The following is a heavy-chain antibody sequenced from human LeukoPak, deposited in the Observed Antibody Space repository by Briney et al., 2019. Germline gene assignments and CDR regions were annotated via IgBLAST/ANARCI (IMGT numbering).Heavy chain of an antibody. CDR3: AREPHGSGNYYYYYGMDV. V-gene: IGHV3-30*04. CDR1: GFTFSSYA. J-gene: IGHJ6*02. Sequence: GGSLRLSCAASGFTFSSYAMHWVRQAPGKGLEWVAVISYDGSNKYYADSVKGRFTISRDNSKNTLYLQMNSLRAEDTAVYYCAREPHGSGNYYYYYGMDVWGQGTTATVSS. D-gene: IGHD3-10*01. CDR2: ISYDGSNK.